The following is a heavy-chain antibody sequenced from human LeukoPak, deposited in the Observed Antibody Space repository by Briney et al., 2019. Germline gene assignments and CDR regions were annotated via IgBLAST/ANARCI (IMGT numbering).Heavy chain of an antibody. CDR2: IYSGDST. V-gene: IGHV3-53*01. J-gene: IGHJ5*02. CDR3: ARDSFWTRFDP. D-gene: IGHD3/OR15-3a*01. CDR1: RFTVSSSY. Sequence: PGGSLRLSCAAARFTVSSSYMSWVRQAPGKGLECVSVIYSGDSTYYADSVKGRFTISRDNYKNTLYLQMNSLRAGDTAVYYCARDSFWTRFDPWGQGTLVTVSS.